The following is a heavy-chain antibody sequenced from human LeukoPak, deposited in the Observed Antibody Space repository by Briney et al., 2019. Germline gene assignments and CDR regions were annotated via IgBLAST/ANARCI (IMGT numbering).Heavy chain of an antibody. CDR1: GFTFSSYS. Sequence: QPGGSLRLSCAASGFTFSSYSMNWVRQAPGKGLEWVSYISSSSSTTYYADSVKGRFTISRDNSKNTLYLQMNSLRAEDTAVYYCARVEGSSWGFDYFDYWGQGTLVTVSS. J-gene: IGHJ4*02. CDR3: ARVEGSSWGFDYFDY. CDR2: ISSSSSTT. V-gene: IGHV3-48*01. D-gene: IGHD6-13*01.